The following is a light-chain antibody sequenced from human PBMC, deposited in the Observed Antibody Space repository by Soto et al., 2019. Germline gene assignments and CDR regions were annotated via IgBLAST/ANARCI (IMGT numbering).Light chain of an antibody. V-gene: IGKV3-11*01. Sequence: EIVLTQSPATLSLSPGERATLSCRASQSVTSSLAWYQQRPGQAPRLLIYDASNRATGIPARFSGSGSGTDFTLTISSLAPEDFAVYYCQQRSNWPLYSFGPGTKLEIK. CDR2: DAS. CDR3: QQRSNWPLYS. J-gene: IGKJ2*03. CDR1: QSVTSS.